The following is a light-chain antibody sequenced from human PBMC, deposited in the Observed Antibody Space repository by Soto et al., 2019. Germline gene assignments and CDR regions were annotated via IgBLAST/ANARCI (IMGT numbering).Light chain of an antibody. V-gene: IGKV1-5*03. CDR2: KAS. CDR3: QHYNSYSEE. J-gene: IGKJ1*01. Sequence: DIQMTQSPSTLSASVGAIVTITCRASQSISSWLAWYQQKPGKAPKLLIYKASSLESGVPSRFSGSGSGTEFTLTISSLQPDDFATYYCQHYNSYSEEFGQGNKVDI. CDR1: QSISSW.